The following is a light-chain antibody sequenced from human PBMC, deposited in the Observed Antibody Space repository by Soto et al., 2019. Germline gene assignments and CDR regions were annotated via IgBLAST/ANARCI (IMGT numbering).Light chain of an antibody. CDR3: AAWDDSPTGYV. CDR2: SNN. CDR1: SSNIASNT. V-gene: IGLV1-44*01. J-gene: IGLJ1*01. Sequence: SVLTQPPSASGTPGQRVTISCSGSSSNIASNTVNWYQQLPGAAPKLLIYSNNQRPSGVPDRFSGSKSGTSASLAISGLQSEDEADYYCAAWDDSPTGYVFGTGTKVTVL.